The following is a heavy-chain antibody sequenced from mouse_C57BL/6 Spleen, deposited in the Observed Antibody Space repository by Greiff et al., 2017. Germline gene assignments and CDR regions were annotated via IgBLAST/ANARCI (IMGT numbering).Heavy chain of an antibody. CDR3: ARDRYCNAMAY. J-gene: IGHJ4*01. V-gene: IGHV1-18*01. CDR1: GYTFTDYN. CDR2: INPNNGGT. Sequence: VQLQQSGPALVKPGASVKIPCKASGYTFTDYNMGWVKQSHGKSLEWIGDINPNNGGTNYNQKFKGKATLTVDKSSITAYMELRSLTSEDTAVYYWARDRYCNAMAYWGQGTSVTVSS. D-gene: IGHD2-12*01.